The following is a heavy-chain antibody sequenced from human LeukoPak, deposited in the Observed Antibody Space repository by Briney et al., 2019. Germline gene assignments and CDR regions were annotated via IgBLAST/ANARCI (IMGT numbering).Heavy chain of an antibody. Sequence: GASVKVSCKASGYTFTSYYMHWVRQAPGQGLEWMGIINPSGGSTSYAQKFQGRVTMTRDMSTSTVYMELSSLRAEDTAVCYCASRITIFGVVNWGQGTLVTVSS. CDR2: INPSGGST. D-gene: IGHD3-3*01. V-gene: IGHV1-46*01. J-gene: IGHJ4*02. CDR1: GYTFTSYY. CDR3: ASRITIFGVVN.